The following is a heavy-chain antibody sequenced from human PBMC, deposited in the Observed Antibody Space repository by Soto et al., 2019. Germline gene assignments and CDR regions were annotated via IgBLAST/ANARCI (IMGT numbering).Heavy chain of an antibody. CDR1: GGTFSSYA. CDR3: ARRGTFGSRTPWWFDP. Sequence: QVQLVQSGAEVKKPGSSVKVSCKASGGTFSSYAISWVRQAPGQGLEWMGGIIPIFGTANYAQKFQGRVRITADESTSTAYMELSSLRAEDTAVYYCARRGTFGSRTPWWFDPWGQGALVTVSS. J-gene: IGHJ5*02. V-gene: IGHV1-69*12. D-gene: IGHD3-16*01. CDR2: IIPIFGTA.